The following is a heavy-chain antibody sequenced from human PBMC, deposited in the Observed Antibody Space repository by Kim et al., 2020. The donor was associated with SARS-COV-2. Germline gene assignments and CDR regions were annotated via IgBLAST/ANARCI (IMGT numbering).Heavy chain of an antibody. J-gene: IGHJ4*02. Sequence: GGSLRLSCAASGFTFSSYAMSWVRQAPGKGLEWVSAISGSGGSTYYADSVKGRFTISRDNSKNTLYLQMNSLRAEDTAVYYCAKDEDTPQYYDYIWGSYPYYFDYWGQGTLVTVSS. CDR1: GFTFSSYA. D-gene: IGHD3-16*01. CDR2: ISGSGGST. V-gene: IGHV3-23*01. CDR3: AKDEDTPQYYDYIWGSYPYYFDY.